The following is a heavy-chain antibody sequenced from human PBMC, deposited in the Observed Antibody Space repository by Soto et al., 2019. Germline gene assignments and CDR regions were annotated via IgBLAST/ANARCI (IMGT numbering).Heavy chain of an antibody. CDR3: AKHRGSGSWFFDY. CDR1: GFTFSTYA. V-gene: IGHV3-23*01. J-gene: IGHJ4*02. Sequence: EVLLLESGGGLVQPGGSLRLSCAASGFTFSTYAMSWVRQAPGKGLEWVSGTNGSGGSTYYADSVKGRFTISRDNSKNTLYLQRNSLRAEDTAVYYCAKHRGSGSWFFDYWGQGTLVTVSS. D-gene: IGHD3-10*01. CDR2: TNGSGGST.